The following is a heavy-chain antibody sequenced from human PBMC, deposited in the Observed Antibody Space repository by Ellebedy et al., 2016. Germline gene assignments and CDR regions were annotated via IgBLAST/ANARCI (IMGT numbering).Heavy chain of an antibody. J-gene: IGHJ4*02. CDR1: GFTFSNYA. Sequence: GESLKISCSASGFTFSNYAMTWARQTPQKGLEWVSSITNTGAQTYYIDSVKGRFTISRDNSKTTLYLQINNLRAEDTAIYYCAKAPQAHCYDASCYPLDHWGQGTLVTVSS. V-gene: IGHV3-23*01. D-gene: IGHD2-2*01. CDR2: ITNTGAQT. CDR3: AKAPQAHCYDASCYPLDH.